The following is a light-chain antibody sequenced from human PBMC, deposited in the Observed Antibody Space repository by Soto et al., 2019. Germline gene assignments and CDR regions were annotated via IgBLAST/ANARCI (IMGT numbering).Light chain of an antibody. J-gene: IGLJ1*01. CDR1: SSDVGAYNF. CDR3: GSYTNSSTYV. V-gene: IGLV2-14*03. CDR2: DVS. Sequence: QSALTQPASVSGSPGLSITISCTGTSSDVGAYNFVSWYQQHPDKAPKLMIFDVSNRPSGVSNRFSGSKSGNTASLTISGLQSEDEADYYCGSYTNSSTYVFGNGTKVTVL.